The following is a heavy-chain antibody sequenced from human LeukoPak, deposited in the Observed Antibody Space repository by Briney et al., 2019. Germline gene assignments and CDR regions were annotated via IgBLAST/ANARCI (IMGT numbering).Heavy chain of an antibody. J-gene: IGHJ3*02. CDR2: INWNGGST. CDR1: GFTFDDYG. V-gene: IGHV3-20*01. Sequence: GGSLRLSCAASGFTFDDYGMSWVRQAPGKGLEWVSGINWNGGSTGYADSVKGRFTISRDNAKNSLYLQMNSLRAEDTALYHCARRGVRENAFDIWGQGTMVTVSS. CDR3: ARRGVRENAFDI. D-gene: IGHD3-10*01.